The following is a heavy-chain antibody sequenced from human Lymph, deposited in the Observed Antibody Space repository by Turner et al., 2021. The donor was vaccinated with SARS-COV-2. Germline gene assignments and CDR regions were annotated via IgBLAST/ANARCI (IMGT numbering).Heavy chain of an antibody. Sequence: EVQLVGSGAGLVKPGGSVRFSWAASGFPASSHGIPWVRQAPGKGLEWVSSISSSSTYIYYADSVKGRFTISRDNAKNSLYLQMNSLRAEDTAVYYCAGQAVAGTSLGYYYYGMDVWGQGTTVTVSS. CDR2: ISSSSTYI. J-gene: IGHJ6*02. V-gene: IGHV3-21*01. CDR1: GFPASSHG. CDR3: AGQAVAGTSLGYYYYGMDV. D-gene: IGHD6-19*01.